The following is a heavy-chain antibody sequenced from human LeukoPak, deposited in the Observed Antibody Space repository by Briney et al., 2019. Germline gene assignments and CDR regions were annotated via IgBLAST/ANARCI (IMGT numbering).Heavy chain of an antibody. CDR2: IYYSGST. D-gene: IGHD1-26*01. CDR3: AREVTGGSYMAYYYYMDV. J-gene: IGHJ6*03. Sequence: PSETLSLTCTVSGGSISSGGYYWSWIRQHPGKGLEWIGYIYYSGSTYYNPSLKSRVTISVDTSKNQFSLKLSSVTAADTAVYYCAREVTGGSYMAYYYYMDVWGKGTTVTVSS. V-gene: IGHV4-31*03. CDR1: GGSISSGGYY.